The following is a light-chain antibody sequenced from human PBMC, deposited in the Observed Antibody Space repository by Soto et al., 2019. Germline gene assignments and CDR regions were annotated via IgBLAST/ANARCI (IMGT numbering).Light chain of an antibody. CDR3: AAWDDSLAAYV. Sequence: QSVLTQPPSASGTPGQRVTFSCSGRTSNIGSNTVNWFQQLPGTAPKLLIYATNQRPSGVPDRFSGSKSGTSASLAISGLQSEDEADYYCAAWDDSLAAYVFGTGTKLTVL. J-gene: IGLJ1*01. CDR1: TSNIGSNT. V-gene: IGLV1-44*01. CDR2: ATN.